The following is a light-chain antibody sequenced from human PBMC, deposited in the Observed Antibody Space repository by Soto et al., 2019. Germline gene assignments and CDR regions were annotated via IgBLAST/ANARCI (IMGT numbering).Light chain of an antibody. CDR1: HNINNY. CDR2: DAS. V-gene: IGKV1-33*01. Sequence: DIHLTQSPSSLSASVGDRVTITCQASHNINNYLNWLQQKPGKAPAVLIYDASTLKTGVPSRFSGSGSGAHYTLTIRSLQPEDVATYYCEQLDDLPLTFGGGTKVEIK. CDR3: EQLDDLPLT. J-gene: IGKJ4*01.